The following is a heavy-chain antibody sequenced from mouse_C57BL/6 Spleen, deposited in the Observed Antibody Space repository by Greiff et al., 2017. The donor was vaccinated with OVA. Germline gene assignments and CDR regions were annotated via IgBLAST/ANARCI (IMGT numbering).Heavy chain of an antibody. CDR2: INPNNGGT. CDR1: GYTFTDYN. CDR3: ARGGYYGSRSWFAY. V-gene: IGHV1-22*01. Sequence: VHVKQSGPELVKPGASVKMSCKASGYTFTDYNMHWVKQSHGKSLEWIGYINPNNGGTSYNQKFKGKATVTVNKSSSTAYMQLSSLTAEDSAVYYCARGGYYGSRSWFAYWGQGTLVTVSA. J-gene: IGHJ3*01. D-gene: IGHD1-1*01.